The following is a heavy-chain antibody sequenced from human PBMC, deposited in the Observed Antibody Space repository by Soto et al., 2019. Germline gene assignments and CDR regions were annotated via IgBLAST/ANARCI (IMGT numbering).Heavy chain of an antibody. Sequence: SETLSLTCAVYGGSFSGYYWSWIRQPPGKGLEWIGEINHSGSTKYNPSLKSRVTISVDTSKNQFSLKLSSVTAADTAVYYCARGHPVVPAAMWTGVLRFLEWLLPAYYFDYWGQGTLVTVSS. CDR1: GGSFSGYY. CDR2: INHSGST. V-gene: IGHV4-34*01. CDR3: ARGHPVVPAAMWTGVLRFLEWLLPAYYFDY. J-gene: IGHJ4*02. D-gene: IGHD3-3*01.